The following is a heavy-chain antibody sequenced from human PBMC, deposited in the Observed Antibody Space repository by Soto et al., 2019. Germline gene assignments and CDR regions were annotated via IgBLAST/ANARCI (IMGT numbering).Heavy chain of an antibody. Sequence: EGQLLESGGGLVQPGGSMRLSCAASGFTFNSYAMSWVRQAPEAGLEWDSTISAVGGSTYYADSVKGRFTISRYNSKNTLSLQMNSLTADDTALYYCAKLSTGSYCYFDLWVSGTLVTFSS. V-gene: IGHV3-23*01. J-gene: IGHJ2*01. D-gene: IGHD6-19*01. CDR1: GFTFNSYA. CDR3: AKLSTGSYCYFDL. CDR2: ISAVGGST.